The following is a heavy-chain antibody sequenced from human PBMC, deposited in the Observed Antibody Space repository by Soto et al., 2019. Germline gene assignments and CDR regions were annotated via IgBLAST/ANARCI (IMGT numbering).Heavy chain of an antibody. CDR2: INPSGGST. V-gene: IGHV1-46*01. Sequence: AASVKVSCKASGYTFTSYYMHWVRQAPGQGLEWMGIINPSGGSTSYVQKFQGRVTMTRDTSTSTAYMELRSLRSDDTAVYYCAREYCSSTRCYGPDYWGQGTLVTV. CDR1: GYTFTSYY. D-gene: IGHD2-2*01. CDR3: AREYCSSTRCYGPDY. J-gene: IGHJ4*02.